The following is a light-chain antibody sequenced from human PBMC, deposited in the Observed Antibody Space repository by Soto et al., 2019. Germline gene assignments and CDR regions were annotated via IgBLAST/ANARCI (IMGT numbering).Light chain of an antibody. V-gene: IGKV4-1*01. CDR3: QQYNNWPRAT. CDR1: QTVLDSSNNKDY. CDR2: WAS. Sequence: DIVMTQSPDSLAVSLGERATINCKSSQTVLDSSNNKDYLTWYQQKPGQPPKLLIYWASTREFGVPDRFSGSGSGTDFTLTISTLQAEDVAVSYCQQYNNWPRATLVGGTKVDI. J-gene: IGKJ4*01.